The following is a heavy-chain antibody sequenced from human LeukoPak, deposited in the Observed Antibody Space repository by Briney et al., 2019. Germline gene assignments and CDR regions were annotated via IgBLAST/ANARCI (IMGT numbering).Heavy chain of an antibody. CDR1: GFTFSSYG. CDR3: ARQWRGYSYEIDY. D-gene: IGHD5-18*01. Sequence: PGGSLRLSCAASGFTFSSYGMHWVRQAPGKGLEWVAVISYDGSNKYYADSVKGRFTISRDNSKNTLYLQMNSLRAEDTAVYYCARQWRGYSYEIDYWGQGTLVTVPS. CDR2: ISYDGSNK. J-gene: IGHJ4*02. V-gene: IGHV3-30*03.